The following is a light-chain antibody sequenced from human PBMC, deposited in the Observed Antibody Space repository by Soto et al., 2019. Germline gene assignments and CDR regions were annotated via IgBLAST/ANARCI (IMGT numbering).Light chain of an antibody. CDR3: QQYMSYS. J-gene: IGKJ1*01. V-gene: IGKV1-5*03. CDR1: QSISSW. CDR2: KAS. Sequence: DIQMTQSPSTLSASVGDRVTITCRASQSISSWLAWYQQKPGKAPKLLIYKASSLESGVPSRFSGSGSGTEFTLTINSLQPDDFATYYCQQYMSYSFGQGTKVDI.